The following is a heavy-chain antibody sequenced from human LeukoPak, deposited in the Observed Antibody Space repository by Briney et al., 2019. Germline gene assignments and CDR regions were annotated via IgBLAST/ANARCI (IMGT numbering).Heavy chain of an antibody. Sequence: PGGSLRLSCAASGFTVSSNYMSWVRQAPGKGLEWVSVIYSGGSTYYADSVKGRFTISRDNSKNTLYLQMNSRRAEDTAVYYCAREPDYYGMDVWGQGTTVTVSS. J-gene: IGHJ6*02. V-gene: IGHV3-66*01. D-gene: IGHD2-2*01. CDR3: AREPDYYGMDV. CDR2: IYSGGST. CDR1: GFTVSSNY.